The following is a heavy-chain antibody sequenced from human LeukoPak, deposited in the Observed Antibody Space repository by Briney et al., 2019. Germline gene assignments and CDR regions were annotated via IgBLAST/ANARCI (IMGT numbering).Heavy chain of an antibody. V-gene: IGHV3-23*01. J-gene: IGHJ4*02. D-gene: IGHD2/OR15-2a*01. CDR2: ISGSGGST. CDR1: GFTFSSYG. Sequence: GGSLRLSCAASGFTFSSYGMSWVRQAPGKGLEWVSAISGSGGSTYYADSVKGRFTISRDNSKNTLYLQMNGLTAEDTAVYYCARFRFTTRWEDFGSWGQGTLVTVSS. CDR3: ARFRFTTRWEDFGS.